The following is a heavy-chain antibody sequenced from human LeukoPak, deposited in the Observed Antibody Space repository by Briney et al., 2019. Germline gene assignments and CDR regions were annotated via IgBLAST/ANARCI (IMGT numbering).Heavy chain of an antibody. J-gene: IGHJ4*02. V-gene: IGHV3-7*01. Sequence: PSETLSLTCAVSGYSISSGYHWGWIRQSPGKGLEWVANIKQDGSEKYYVDSVKGRFTISRDNAKNSLYLQMNSLRAEDTAVYYCARDWQTTVTTIEPGYWGQGTLVTVSS. D-gene: IGHD4-17*01. CDR3: ARDWQTTVTTIEPGY. CDR1: GYSISSGYH. CDR2: IKQDGSEK.